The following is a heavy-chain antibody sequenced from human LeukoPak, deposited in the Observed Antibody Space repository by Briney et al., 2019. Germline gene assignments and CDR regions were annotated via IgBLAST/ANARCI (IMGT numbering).Heavy chain of an antibody. CDR1: GFTFKTHA. Sequence: GGSLRLSCAASGFTFKTHAMSWVRQAPGKGLKWVSTITTGGPNTYYADSVKGRFTVSRDDSKNTLYLQMNSLRAEDTAVYYCAKDGGLWVSAHWGDSWGRGTLVTVSS. J-gene: IGHJ4*02. CDR3: AKDGGLWVSAHWGDS. D-gene: IGHD7-27*01. CDR2: ITTGGPNT. V-gene: IGHV3-23*01.